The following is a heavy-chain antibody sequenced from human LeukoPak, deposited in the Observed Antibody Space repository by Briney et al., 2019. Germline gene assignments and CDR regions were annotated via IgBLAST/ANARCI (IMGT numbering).Heavy chain of an antibody. CDR3: ARETVAGTGDY. D-gene: IGHD6-19*01. CDR2: ISAYKRNT. J-gene: IGHJ4*02. CDR1: GYTFTCYR. Sequence: ASVKVSCKASGYTFTCYRISWVRQAPGQGLEWMGWISAYKRNTNYAQKLQGRVTMTTDTSTSTAYMELRSLRSDDTAVYYCARETVAGTGDYWGQGTLVTVSS. V-gene: IGHV1-18*01.